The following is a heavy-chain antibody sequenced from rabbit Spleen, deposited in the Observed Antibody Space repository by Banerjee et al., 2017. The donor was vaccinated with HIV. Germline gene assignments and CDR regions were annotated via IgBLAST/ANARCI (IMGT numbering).Heavy chain of an antibody. D-gene: IGHD6-1*01. J-gene: IGHJ4*01. CDR2: IVPIFGVA. Sequence: QSLAESGGGLVKPGGTLTLTCKASGFDFSTYSMSWVRQAPGKGLEWIGYIVPIFGVAYYANWVNGRFTISSHNAQNTLYLQLNSLTAADTATYFCVREAGYGGYGDANLWGPGTLVTVS. CDR3: VREAGYGGYGDANL. V-gene: IGHV1S7*01. CDR1: GFDFSTYS.